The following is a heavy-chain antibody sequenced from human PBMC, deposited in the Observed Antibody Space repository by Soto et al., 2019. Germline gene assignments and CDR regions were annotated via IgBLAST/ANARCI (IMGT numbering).Heavy chain of an antibody. CDR3: AGRYYYYMDV. D-gene: IGHD1-1*01. V-gene: IGHV3-74*01. J-gene: IGHJ6*03. CDR1: GFTFSGFW. CDR2: INGDGSST. Sequence: GGSLRLSCATSGFTFSGFWIHWVRQVPGKGLVWVSRINGDGSSTSYADSVKGRFTISRDNAKNTLYLQMNSLRAEDTGVYYCAGRYYYYMDVWGKGTTVTVSS.